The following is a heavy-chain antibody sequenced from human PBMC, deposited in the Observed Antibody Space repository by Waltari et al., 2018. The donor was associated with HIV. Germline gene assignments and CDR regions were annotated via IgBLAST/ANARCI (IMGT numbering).Heavy chain of an antibody. D-gene: IGHD1-26*01. J-gene: IGHJ6*02. CDR2: MFYTGSS. V-gene: IGHV4-39*07. CDR1: GSSIRRSSYF. CDR3: ARDWDVTTACMDV. Sequence: QVKLQESGPGLVKPSETLSLTCVVSGSSIRRSSYFWGWIRQAPDKGLEWIGSMFYTGSSYYNPSLKSRVNISIDTLNNQFSLKMTSVTAADTAVYYCARDWDVTTACMDVWGQGTTVTVSS.